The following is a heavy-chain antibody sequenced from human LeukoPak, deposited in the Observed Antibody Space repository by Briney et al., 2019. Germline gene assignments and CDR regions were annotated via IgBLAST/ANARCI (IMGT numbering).Heavy chain of an antibody. V-gene: IGHV1-3*01. CDR3: ARGGPNKSGWTLDY. J-gene: IGHJ4*02. Sequence: ASVKVSCKTSGYTFTSYAMHWVRQAPGQRPEWMGWINAGIGNTRYSERFQDRITITRDTPASTAYMEVSSLRPEDTAVYFCARGGPNKSGWTLDYWGQGTLVTVSS. CDR2: INAGIGNT. CDR1: GYTFTSYA. D-gene: IGHD6-25*01.